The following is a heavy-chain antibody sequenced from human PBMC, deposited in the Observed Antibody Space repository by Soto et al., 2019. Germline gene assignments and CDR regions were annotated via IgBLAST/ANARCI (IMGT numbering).Heavy chain of an antibody. Sequence: EVQLLESGGGLVQPGGSLRLSCAASGFTFSSYAMSWVRQAPGKGLEWVSAISGSGGSTYYADSVEGRFTISSDNSKKTLYLQMNSLRDEDTAVYYCAFYSIDYYYYYGMDVWGQGTTVTDSS. V-gene: IGHV3-23*01. D-gene: IGHD2-15*01. CDR2: ISGSGGST. CDR1: GFTFSSYA. CDR3: AFYSIDYYYYYGMDV. J-gene: IGHJ6*02.